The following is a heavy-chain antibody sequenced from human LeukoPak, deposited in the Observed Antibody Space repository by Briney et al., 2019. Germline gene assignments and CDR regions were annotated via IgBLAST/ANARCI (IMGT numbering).Heavy chain of an antibody. V-gene: IGHV3-23*01. D-gene: IGHD4-23*01. CDR2: ISDDGGDA. Sequence: PGGSLRLSCAASGFSFNNFPMSWVRQAPGKGLEWVSAISDDGGDAKYADSVRGRFTISRDNSKNTLYLQMNSLRAEDTALYYCAKSLVRWAFDYWGQGTLVTVSS. CDR1: GFSFNNFP. J-gene: IGHJ4*02. CDR3: AKSLVRWAFDY.